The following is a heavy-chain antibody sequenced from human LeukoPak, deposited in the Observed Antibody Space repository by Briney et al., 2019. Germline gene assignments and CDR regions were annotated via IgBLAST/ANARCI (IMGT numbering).Heavy chain of an antibody. V-gene: IGHV1-69*04. CDR2: IIPILGIA. J-gene: IGHJ5*02. CDR3: ARETYYYDSSGYYSLNWFDP. Sequence: SVKVSCKASGYTFTSYDINWVRQATGQGLEWMGRIIPILGIANYAQKFQGRVTITADKSTSTAYMELSSLRSEDTAVYYCARETYYYDSSGYYSLNWFDPWGQGTLVTVSS. D-gene: IGHD3-22*01. CDR1: GYTFTSYD.